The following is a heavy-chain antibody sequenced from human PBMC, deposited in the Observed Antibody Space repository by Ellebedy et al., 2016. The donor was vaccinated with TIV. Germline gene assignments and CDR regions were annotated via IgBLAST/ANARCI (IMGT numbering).Heavy chain of an antibody. V-gene: IGHV3-7*03. D-gene: IGHD6-19*01. J-gene: IGHJ4*02. Sequence: GESLKISCAASGFTFSSYWMSWVRQAPGKGLGWVANINQDGSGKNYVDSVKGRFTISRDNARNSVHLQMNSLRAEDTAVYYCARDSSDWPQIDYWGQGTLVTVSS. CDR3: ARDSSDWPQIDY. CDR1: GFTFSSYW. CDR2: INQDGSGK.